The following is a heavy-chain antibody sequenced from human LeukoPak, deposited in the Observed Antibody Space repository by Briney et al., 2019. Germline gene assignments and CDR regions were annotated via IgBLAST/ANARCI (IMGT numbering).Heavy chain of an antibody. CDR2: IIPIFGTA. CDR1: GGTFSSYA. J-gene: IGHJ4*02. Sequence: SVKVSCKASGGTFSSYAISWGRQAPGQGLEWMGGIIPIFGTANYAQKLQGRVTMTTDTSTSTAYLELSSLRSDDTAVYYCARDRATVSYYFDYWGQGTMVTVSS. D-gene: IGHD4-17*01. CDR3: ARDRATVSYYFDY. V-gene: IGHV1-69*05.